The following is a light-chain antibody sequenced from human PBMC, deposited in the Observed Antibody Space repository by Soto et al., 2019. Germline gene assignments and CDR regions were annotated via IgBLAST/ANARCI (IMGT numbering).Light chain of an antibody. J-gene: IGLJ1*01. V-gene: IGLV2-8*01. CDR3: SSYAGSNTR. CDR1: SSDVGGYNY. Sequence: QSVLTQPSSASGSPGQSVTISCTGTSSDVGGYNYVSWYQQHPGKAPKLMIYEVTKRPSGVPDRFSGSKSGNTASLTVSGLQAEDEADYYCSSYAGSNTRFGTGTKLTVL. CDR2: EVT.